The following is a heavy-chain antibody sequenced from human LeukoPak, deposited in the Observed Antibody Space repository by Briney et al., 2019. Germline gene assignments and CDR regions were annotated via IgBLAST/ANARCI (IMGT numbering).Heavy chain of an antibody. J-gene: IGHJ6*03. Sequence: PGGSLRLSCAASGFTFSSYSMNWVRQAPGKGLEWVSSISSSSSYIYYADSVKGRFTISRDNAKNSLYLQMNSLRAEDTAVYYCARSPPGITGTDYYYYMDVWGKGTTVTVSS. CDR1: GFTFSSYS. CDR2: ISSSSSYI. CDR3: ARSPPGITGTDYYYYMDV. D-gene: IGHD1-7*01. V-gene: IGHV3-21*01.